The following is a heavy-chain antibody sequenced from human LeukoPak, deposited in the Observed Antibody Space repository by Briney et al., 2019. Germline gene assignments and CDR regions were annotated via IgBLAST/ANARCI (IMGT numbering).Heavy chain of an antibody. CDR2: ISGSGSFT. J-gene: IGHJ4*02. CDR3: AKRSGSGNYFDF. CDR1: GFTFSSYG. V-gene: IGHV3-23*01. Sequence: GGPLRLSCAPSGFTFSSYGMSWVRQAPGKGLEWVSVISGSGSFTYYKDSVKIQLTISRDSSKNTLYLQMNSLRVEDTAVYYCAKRSGSGNYFDFWGQGTLVAAAS. D-gene: IGHD3-10*01.